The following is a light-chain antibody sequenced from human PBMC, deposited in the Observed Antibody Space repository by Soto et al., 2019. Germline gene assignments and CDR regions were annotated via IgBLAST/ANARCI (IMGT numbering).Light chain of an antibody. CDR2: GNS. Sequence: QSVLTQPPSVSGAPGQRVTISCTGSSSNIGAGYDVQWYQQLPGTAPKLLMYGNSNRPSGVPDRFSGSKSGTSASLAITGLPAEDEADYYCQSYDSSLTALYVFGIGTKLTVL. V-gene: IGLV1-40*01. CDR1: SSNIGAGYD. CDR3: QSYDSSLTALYV. J-gene: IGLJ1*01.